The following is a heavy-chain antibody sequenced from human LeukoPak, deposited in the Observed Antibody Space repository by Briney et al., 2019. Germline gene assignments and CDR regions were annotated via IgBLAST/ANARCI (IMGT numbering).Heavy chain of an antibody. CDR3: TTDASSTMGYYYYYYMDV. CDR2: IKSKTDGGTT. CDR1: GSTFSNAW. V-gene: IGHV3-15*01. J-gene: IGHJ6*03. D-gene: IGHD2-2*01. Sequence: PGGSLRLSCAASGSTFSNAWMSWVRQAPGKGLEWVGRIKSKTDGGTTDYAAPVKGRFTISRDDSKNTLYLQMNSLKTEDTAVYYCTTDASSTMGYYYYYYMDVWGKGTTVTVSS.